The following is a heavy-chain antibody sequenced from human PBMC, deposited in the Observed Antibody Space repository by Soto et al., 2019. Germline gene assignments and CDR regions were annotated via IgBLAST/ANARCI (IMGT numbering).Heavy chain of an antibody. Sequence: QVQLVESGGALVKPGGSLRLSCAASGFNFSDFYISWIRQAPGKGLEWVSFISATGETIYYAESVKGRFTISRDNAQKSLVLQMHSLRYEDTAIYYCASQLHGSRRKYYFHFWGQGTLVTVSS. CDR1: GFNFSDFY. V-gene: IGHV3-11*01. CDR3: ASQLHGSRRKYYFHF. CDR2: ISATGETI. J-gene: IGHJ4*02. D-gene: IGHD1-26*01.